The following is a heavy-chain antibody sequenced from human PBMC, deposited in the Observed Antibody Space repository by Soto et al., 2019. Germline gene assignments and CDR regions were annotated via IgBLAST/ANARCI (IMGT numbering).Heavy chain of an antibody. Sequence: SETLSLTCTVSGGSISSYYWSWIRQPPGKGLEWIGYIYYSGSTNYNPSLKSRVTISVDTSKNQFSLKLSSVTAEDTAGYVCARGAAEDDCWSGYRRVYCGMDVRGQGTTVTVSS. D-gene: IGHD3-3*01. J-gene: IGHJ6*02. CDR2: IYYSGST. V-gene: IGHV4-59*01. CDR3: ARGAAEDDCWSGYRRVYCGMDV. CDR1: GGSISSYY.